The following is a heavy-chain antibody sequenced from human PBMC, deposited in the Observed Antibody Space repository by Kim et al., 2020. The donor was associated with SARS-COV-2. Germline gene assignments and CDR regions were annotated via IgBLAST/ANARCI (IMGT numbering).Heavy chain of an antibody. D-gene: IGHD2-2*01. Sequence: RITISRDNSKNTLYLQMNSLRAEDTAVYYCARDPSGYCSSTSCYDDAFDIWGQGTMVTVSS. CDR3: ARDPSGYCSSTSCYDDAFDI. V-gene: IGHV3-30*07. J-gene: IGHJ3*02.